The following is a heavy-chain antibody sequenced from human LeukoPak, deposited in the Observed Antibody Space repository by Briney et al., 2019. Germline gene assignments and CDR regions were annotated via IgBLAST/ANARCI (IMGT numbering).Heavy chain of an antibody. CDR1: GFTFSSYG. Sequence: GGSLRLSCAASGFTFSSYGMHWVRQAPGKGLEWVAVISYDGSNKYYADSVKGRFTISRDNSKNTLYLQMNSLRAEDTAVYYCAKSSYDILTGPHFQHWGQGTLVSASS. J-gene: IGHJ1*01. D-gene: IGHD3-9*01. V-gene: IGHV3-30*18. CDR3: AKSSYDILTGPHFQH. CDR2: ISYDGSNK.